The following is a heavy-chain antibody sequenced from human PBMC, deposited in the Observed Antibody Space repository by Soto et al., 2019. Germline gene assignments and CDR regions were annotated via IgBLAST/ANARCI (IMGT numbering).Heavy chain of an antibody. CDR3: ARDPFRSGWYYGMDV. Sequence: VKVSCKASGYTFTSYYMHWVRQAPGQGLEWMGIINPSGGSTSYAQKFQGRVTMTRDTSTSTVYMELSSLRSEDTAVYYCARDPFRSGWYYGMDVWGQGTTVTVSS. V-gene: IGHV1-46*01. D-gene: IGHD6-19*01. CDR1: GYTFTSYY. J-gene: IGHJ6*02. CDR2: INPSGGST.